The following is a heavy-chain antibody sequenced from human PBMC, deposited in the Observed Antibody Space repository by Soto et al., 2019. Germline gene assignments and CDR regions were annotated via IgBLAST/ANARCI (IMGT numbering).Heavy chain of an antibody. V-gene: IGHV3-49*03. J-gene: IGHJ3*02. CDR1: GFTFGDYA. D-gene: IGHD6-13*01. CDR2: IRSKAYGGTT. Sequence: PGGSLRLSCTASGFTFGDYAMSWFRQAPGKGLEWVGFIRSKAYGGTTEYAASVKGRFTISRDDSKSIAYLQMNSLKTEDTAVYYCFSSSWPSGYPDAFDIWGQGTMVTVS. CDR3: FSSSWPSGYPDAFDI.